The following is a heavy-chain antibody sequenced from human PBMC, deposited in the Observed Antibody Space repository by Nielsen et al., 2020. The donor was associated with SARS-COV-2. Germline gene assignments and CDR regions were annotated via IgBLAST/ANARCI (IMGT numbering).Heavy chain of an antibody. J-gene: IGHJ4*02. CDR3: ARIIAVAGTRSFDY. CDR1: GASVRSGDYY. CDR2: IYYSGST. V-gene: IGHV4-61*08. Sequence: SETLSLTCTVSGASVRSGDYYWSWIRQPPGKGLEWIRYIYYSGSTNYNPSLKSRVTISVDTSKNQFSLKLSSVTAADTAVYYCARIIAVAGTRSFDYWGQGTLVTVSS. D-gene: IGHD6-19*01.